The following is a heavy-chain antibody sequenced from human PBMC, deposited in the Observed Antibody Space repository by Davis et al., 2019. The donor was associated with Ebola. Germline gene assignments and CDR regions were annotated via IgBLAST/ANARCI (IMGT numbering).Heavy chain of an antibody. Sequence: GSLRLSCTVSGGSISSYYWSWIRQPPGKGLEWIGYIYYSGSTNYNPSLKSRVTISVDTSKNQFSLKLSSVTAADTAVYYCARGRGEVATIWGQGTLVTVSS. CDR3: ARGRGEVATI. CDR1: GGSISSYY. D-gene: IGHD5-24*01. CDR2: IYYSGST. V-gene: IGHV4-59*01. J-gene: IGHJ4*02.